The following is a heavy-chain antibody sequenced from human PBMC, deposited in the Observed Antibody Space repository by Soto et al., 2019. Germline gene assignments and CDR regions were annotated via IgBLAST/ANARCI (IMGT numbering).Heavy chain of an antibody. CDR2: ISGGGVST. J-gene: IGHJ4*02. CDR3: ARGREAVTGPFDS. Sequence: VQLLESGGGLVQPGGSLRLSCAASGLTFSTYAMNWVRQAPGQGLEWISTISGGGVSTYYADSVKGRFTISRDNSKNTLFMQMNSLRAEDTAIYYCARGREAVTGPFDSWGQGTLVTVSS. V-gene: IGHV3-23*01. D-gene: IGHD6-19*01. CDR1: GLTFSTYA.